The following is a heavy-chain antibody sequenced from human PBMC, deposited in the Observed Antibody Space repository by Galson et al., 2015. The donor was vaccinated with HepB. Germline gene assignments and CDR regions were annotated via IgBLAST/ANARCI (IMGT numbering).Heavy chain of an antibody. V-gene: IGHV3-7*03. CDR1: GFTFSTYW. J-gene: IGHJ4*02. CDR2: IKQDGSEK. CDR3: ARDFRGEQYWAVLLDY. D-gene: IGHD1/OR15-1a*01. Sequence: SLRLSCAASGFTFSTYWMTWVRQAPGKGLEWVATIKQDGSEKFYVDAVKGRFTISRDNAKNSLYLQMNTLRAEDTAVYYCARDFRGEQYWAVLLDYWGQGTLVTVSS.